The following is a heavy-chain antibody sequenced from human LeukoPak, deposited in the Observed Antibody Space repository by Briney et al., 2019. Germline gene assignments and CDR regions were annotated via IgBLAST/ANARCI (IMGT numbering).Heavy chain of an antibody. Sequence: GGSLRLSCAASGFTFSTSWMNWVRQAPGKGLEWVSSISSSSSTIYYADSVKGRFTISRDNAKNSLYLQMNSLRAEDTAVYYCAREQYYYDSSGYNFDYWGQGTLVTVSS. CDR1: GFTFSTSW. CDR2: ISSSSSTI. J-gene: IGHJ4*02. D-gene: IGHD3-22*01. V-gene: IGHV3-48*01. CDR3: AREQYYYDSSGYNFDY.